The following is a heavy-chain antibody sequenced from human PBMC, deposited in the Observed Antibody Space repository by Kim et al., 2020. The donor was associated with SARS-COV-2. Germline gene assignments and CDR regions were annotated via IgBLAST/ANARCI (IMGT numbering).Heavy chain of an antibody. CDR3: VRTRTVTSFNYYYYMDV. V-gene: IGHV3-11*01. CDR1: GFTFSDYS. CDR2: ITSSANTI. Sequence: GGSLRLSCSASGFTFSDYSMNWIRQAPGKGLVWVSYITSSANTIYYADSVKGRFTISRDNAKNSLYLQMNSLRAEDTAVYYCVRTRTVTSFNYYYYMDV. J-gene: IGHJ6*03. D-gene: IGHD4-4*01.